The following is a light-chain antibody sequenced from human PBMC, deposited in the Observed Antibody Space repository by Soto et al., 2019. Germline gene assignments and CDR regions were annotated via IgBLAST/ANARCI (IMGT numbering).Light chain of an antibody. Sequence: QSVLTQPPSASGTPGQRVTISCSGSSSNIGSNTVNWYQQLPGTAPKLLIYSNNQRPSGVPDRFSGSKSGTSASLAISGLQSEEEAEYYCAAWDDSMNGHVFGTGNKVTVL. J-gene: IGLJ1*01. CDR2: SNN. V-gene: IGLV1-44*01. CDR3: AAWDDSMNGHV. CDR1: SSNIGSNT.